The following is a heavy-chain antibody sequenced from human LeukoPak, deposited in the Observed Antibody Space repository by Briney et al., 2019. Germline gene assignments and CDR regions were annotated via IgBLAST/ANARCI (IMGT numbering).Heavy chain of an antibody. CDR1: GFTFSSYA. D-gene: IGHD4-17*01. CDR3: AREAGGDLDY. J-gene: IGHJ4*02. CDR2: IYSGGST. Sequence: GGSLRLSCAASGFTFSSYAMSWVRQAPGKGLEWVSVIYSGGSTYYADSVKGRFTISRDNSKNTLYLQMNSLRAEDTAVYYCAREAGGDLDYWGQGTLVTVSS. V-gene: IGHV3-66*01.